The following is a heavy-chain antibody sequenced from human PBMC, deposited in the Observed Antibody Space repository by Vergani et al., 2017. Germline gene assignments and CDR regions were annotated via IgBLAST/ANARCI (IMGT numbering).Heavy chain of an antibody. CDR1: GFTFSSYA. CDR2: ISGSGGST. J-gene: IGHJ4*02. V-gene: IGHV3-23*01. Sequence: EVQLLESGGGLVQPGGSLRLSCAASGFTFSSYAMSWVRQAPGKGLEWVSAISGSGGSTYYADSVKGRFTISTDNSKNTLYLQMNSLRAEDTAVYYCAKRIFLWVGGPGRWGQGTLVTVSS. D-gene: IGHD1-26*01. CDR3: AKRIFLWVGGPGR.